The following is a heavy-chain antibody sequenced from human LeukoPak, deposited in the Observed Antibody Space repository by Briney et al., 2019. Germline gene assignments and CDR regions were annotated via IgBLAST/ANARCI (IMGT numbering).Heavy chain of an antibody. V-gene: IGHV1-18*01. CDR1: GYTFTSYG. CDR2: ISVYNGNT. Sequence: ASVKVSCKASGYTFTSYGISWVRQAPGQGLEWMGWISVYNGNTNYAQEFQGRVTMTTDTSTSTAYMELRSLRSDDTAVYYCARVRNSAMVTQINWFDPWGQGTLVTVSS. J-gene: IGHJ5*02. CDR3: ARVRNSAMVTQINWFDP. D-gene: IGHD5-18*01.